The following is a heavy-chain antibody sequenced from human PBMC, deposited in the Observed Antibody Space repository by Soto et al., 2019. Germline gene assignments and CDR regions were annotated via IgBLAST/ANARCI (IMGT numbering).Heavy chain of an antibody. D-gene: IGHD2-15*01. J-gene: IGHJ5*02. CDR1: GGSISSGGYY. CDR2: IYYSGST. Sequence: SETLSLTCTVSGGSISSGGYYWSWIRQHPGKGLEWIGYIYYSGSTYYNPSLKSRVTISVDTSKNQFSLKLSSVTAADTAVYYCATKELYCSGGSCFSGNWFDPWGQGTLVTVSS. V-gene: IGHV4-31*03. CDR3: ATKELYCSGGSCFSGNWFDP.